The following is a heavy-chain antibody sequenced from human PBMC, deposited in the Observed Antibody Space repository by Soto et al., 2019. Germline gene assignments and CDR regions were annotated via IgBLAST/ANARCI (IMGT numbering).Heavy chain of an antibody. D-gene: IGHD2-8*01. CDR3: ARVYCTNGVCHSDDSFDI. J-gene: IGHJ3*02. Sequence: SETLSLTCTVSGGSISSGGYYWSWIRQHPGKGLEWIGYIYYSGSTYYNPSLKSRVTISVDTSKNQFSLKLSSVTAADTAVYYCARVYCTNGVCHSDDSFDIWGQGTMVTVSS. CDR1: GGSISSGGYY. V-gene: IGHV4-31*03. CDR2: IYYSGST.